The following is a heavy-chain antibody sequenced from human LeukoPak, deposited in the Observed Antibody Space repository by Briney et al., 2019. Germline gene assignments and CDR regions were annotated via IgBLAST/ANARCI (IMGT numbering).Heavy chain of an antibody. Sequence: GGSLRLSCAASGFTVSTNYMSWARQAPGQGLEWVSFISGSGGNTYYADSVKGRFTISRDNSKKTLYLQMNSLRADDTAVYYCAKDSIVATSPYYFDYWGQGTLVTVSS. CDR1: GFTVSTNY. CDR2: ISGSGGNT. D-gene: IGHD5-12*01. J-gene: IGHJ4*02. V-gene: IGHV3-23*01. CDR3: AKDSIVATSPYYFDY.